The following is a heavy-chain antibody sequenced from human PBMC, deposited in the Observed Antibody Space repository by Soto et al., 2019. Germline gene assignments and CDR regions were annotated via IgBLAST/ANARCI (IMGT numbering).Heavy chain of an antibody. CDR1: GFTFSSYE. CDR3: ARRFAYFDY. CDR2: ISSSGSTI. D-gene: IGHD3-10*01. Sequence: GGSLRLSCAASGFTFSSYEMNWVRQAPGKGLEWVSYISSSGSTIYYADSVKGRFTISRDNAKNSLYLQMSSLRAEDTAVYYCARRFAYFDYWGQGTLVTVSS. V-gene: IGHV3-48*03. J-gene: IGHJ4*02.